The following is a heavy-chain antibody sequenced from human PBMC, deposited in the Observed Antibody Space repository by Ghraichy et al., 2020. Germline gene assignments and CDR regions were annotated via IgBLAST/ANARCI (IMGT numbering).Heavy chain of an antibody. CDR3: TRVVTPEKGIISRPDSYSYGRDV. J-gene: IGHJ6*02. D-gene: IGHD2-21*02. CDR1: GFSLSGSV. Sequence: GESLNISCAASGFSLSGSVMHWVRQASGKGLEWVGRVRSKTNTYATAYNAALQGRFTISRDDSKNTAYLQVSGLKTEDTAVYFCTRVVTPEKGIISRPDSYSYGRDVWGQGTTVTVS. V-gene: IGHV3-73*01. CDR2: VRSKTNTYAT.